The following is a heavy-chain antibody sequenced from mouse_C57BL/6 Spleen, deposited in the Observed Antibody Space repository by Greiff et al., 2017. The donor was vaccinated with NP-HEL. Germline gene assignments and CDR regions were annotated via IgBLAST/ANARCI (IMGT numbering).Heavy chain of an antibody. CDR2: IDPSDSET. J-gene: IGHJ3*01. Sequence: QVQLQQPGAELVRPGSSVKLSCKASGYTFTSYWMHWVKQRPIQGLEWIGNIDPSDSETHYNQKFKDKATLTVDKSSSTAYMQLSSLTSEDSAVYYCARLYYGSSYGFAYWGQGTLVTVSA. CDR1: GYTFTSYW. V-gene: IGHV1-52*01. D-gene: IGHD1-1*01. CDR3: ARLYYGSSYGFAY.